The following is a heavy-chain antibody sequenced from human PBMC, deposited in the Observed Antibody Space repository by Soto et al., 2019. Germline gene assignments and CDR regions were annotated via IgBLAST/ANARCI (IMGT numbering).Heavy chain of an antibody. V-gene: IGHV6-1*01. Sequence: SQTLSLTCAISGDSVSSNSAGWNWIRQTPSRGLEWLGRTYYRSKWYNDYAVSVKSRITINPDTSKNQFSLQLNSVTPEDTAVYYCARVQQQLGGGLIDYWGQGTLVTVSS. CDR2: TYYRSKWYN. J-gene: IGHJ4*02. CDR3: ARVQQQLGGGLIDY. D-gene: IGHD6-13*01. CDR1: GDSVSSNSAG.